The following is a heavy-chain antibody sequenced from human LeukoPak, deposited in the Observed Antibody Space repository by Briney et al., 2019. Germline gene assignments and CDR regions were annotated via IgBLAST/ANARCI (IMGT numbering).Heavy chain of an antibody. CDR2: ITSSSSTI. V-gene: IGHV3-48*01. CDR1: GFTFSSYS. Sequence: GGSLRLSCAVSGFTFSSYSMNWVRQAPGKGLEWVSYITSSSSTIYYADSVKGRFTISKDSSKNTVYLQMSSLRVDDTAVYYCAKAASSSWPSYYYGMDVWGQGTTVTVSS. CDR3: AKAASSSWPSYYYGMDV. J-gene: IGHJ6*02. D-gene: IGHD6-13*01.